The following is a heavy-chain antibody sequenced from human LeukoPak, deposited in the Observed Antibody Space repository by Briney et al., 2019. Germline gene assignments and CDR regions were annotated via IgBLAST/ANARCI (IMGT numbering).Heavy chain of an antibody. CDR2: IYYSGST. CDR3: ARPYNNYYFDY. Sequence: SVTLSLTCTVSGGSLRSGNYYWTWIRHHPGKGLEWIGYIYYSGSTYYNPSLKSRVTMSLDTSQNQFSLRLRSVTAADTAVYYCARPYNNYYFDYWGQGILVTVSS. D-gene: IGHD4-11*01. CDR1: GGSLRSGNYY. V-gene: IGHV4-31*03. J-gene: IGHJ4*02.